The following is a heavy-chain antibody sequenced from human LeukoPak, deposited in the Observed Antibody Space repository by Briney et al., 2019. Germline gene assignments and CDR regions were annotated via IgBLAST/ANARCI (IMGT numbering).Heavy chain of an antibody. D-gene: IGHD5-18*01. CDR1: GFTFSSYG. V-gene: IGHV3-30*03. Sequence: GGSLRLSCAASGFTFSSYGMHWVRQAPGKGLEWVAVISYDGSKEYHADSVKGRFTISRDNSKNTLYLQMNSLRAEDTAVYYCARVMVKWGLAFDIWGQGTMVTVSS. CDR3: ARVMVKWGLAFDI. CDR2: ISYDGSKE. J-gene: IGHJ3*02.